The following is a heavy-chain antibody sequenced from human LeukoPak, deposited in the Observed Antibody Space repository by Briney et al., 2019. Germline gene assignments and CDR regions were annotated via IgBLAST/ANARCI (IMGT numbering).Heavy chain of an antibody. V-gene: IGHV1-69*13. CDR2: IIPIFGTA. CDR1: GGTFSSYT. Sequence: ASVKVSCKASGGTFSSYTLSWVRQAPGQGLEWMGGIIPIFGTANYAQKFQGRVTITADESTSTAYMELTSLRSEDTAMYYCARVRMGNQSLFGFDPWGQGTLVTVSS. J-gene: IGHJ5*02. D-gene: IGHD1-14*01. CDR3: ARVRMGNQSLFGFDP.